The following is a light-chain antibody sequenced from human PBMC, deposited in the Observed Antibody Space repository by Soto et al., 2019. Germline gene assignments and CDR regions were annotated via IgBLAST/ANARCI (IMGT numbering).Light chain of an antibody. Sequence: EIQLTQSLSTLSASVGDRVRITCRASQTISSWLAWYQQKPGKAPKLLIYKASTLKSGVPSRFSGSGSGTEFTLTISSLQPDDFATYYCQQYNSYSWTFGQGTNV. CDR3: QQYNSYSWT. CDR2: KAS. CDR1: QTISSW. V-gene: IGKV1-5*03. J-gene: IGKJ1*01.